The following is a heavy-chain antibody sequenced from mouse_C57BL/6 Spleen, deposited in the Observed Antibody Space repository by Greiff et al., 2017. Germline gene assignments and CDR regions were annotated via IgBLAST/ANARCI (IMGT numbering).Heavy chain of an antibody. V-gene: IGHV1-59*01. CDR2: SDPSDSYT. CDR1: GYTFTSYW. D-gene: IGHD1-1*01. Sequence: VKLQQPGAELVRPGPSVKLSCKASGYTFTSYWMHWVKQRPGQGLEWIGVSDPSDSYTNYNQKFKGKATLTVDTSSSTAYMQLSSLTSEDSAVYYCARETTVVARYFDVWGTGTTVTVSS. J-gene: IGHJ1*03. CDR3: ARETTVVARYFDV.